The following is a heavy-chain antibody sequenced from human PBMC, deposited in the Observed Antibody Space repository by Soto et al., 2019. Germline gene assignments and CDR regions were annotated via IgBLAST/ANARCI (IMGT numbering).Heavy chain of an antibody. J-gene: IGHJ4*02. CDR3: ARGQAYDYVWGSYRHNGRYYFDY. CDR2: INHSGST. V-gene: IGHV4-34*01. D-gene: IGHD3-16*02. Sequence: SETLSLTCAVYGGSFSGYYWSWIRQPPGKGLEWIGEINHSGSTSYNPSLKSRVTISVDTSKNQFSLKLSSVTAADTAVYYCARGQAYDYVWGSYRHNGRYYFDYWGQGTLVTVSS. CDR1: GGSFSGYY.